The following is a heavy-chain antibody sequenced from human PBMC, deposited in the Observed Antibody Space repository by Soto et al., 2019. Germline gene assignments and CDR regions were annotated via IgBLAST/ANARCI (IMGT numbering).Heavy chain of an antibody. CDR1: GGAFSSCT. Sequence: ASVKVSCRAAGGAFSSCTISWVRQAPGQGLEWMGRIIPILGIANYAQKFQGKVTITADKSTSTAYMELSSLRSEDTAVYYCARDLLPHYDSSGYYYYYYGMDVWGQGTTVTVSS. CDR2: IIPILGIA. D-gene: IGHD3-22*01. J-gene: IGHJ6*02. V-gene: IGHV1-69*04. CDR3: ARDLLPHYDSSGYYYYYYGMDV.